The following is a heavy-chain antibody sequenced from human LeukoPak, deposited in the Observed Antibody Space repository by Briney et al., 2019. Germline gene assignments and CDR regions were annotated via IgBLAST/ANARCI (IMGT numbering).Heavy chain of an antibody. Sequence: GGSLRLSCAASGFTFSDYYMSWIRQAPGKGLEWVSYISSSGSTIYYADPVKGRFTISRDNAKNSLYLQMNSLRAEDTAVYYCASLRYCSGGSCPPSYYYYGMDVWGQGTTVTVSS. CDR3: ASLRYCSGGSCPPSYYYYGMDV. V-gene: IGHV3-11*01. CDR2: ISSSGSTI. D-gene: IGHD2-15*01. CDR1: GFTFSDYY. J-gene: IGHJ6*02.